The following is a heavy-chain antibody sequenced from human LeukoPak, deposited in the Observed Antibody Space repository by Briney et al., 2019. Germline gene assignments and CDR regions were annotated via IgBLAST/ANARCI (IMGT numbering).Heavy chain of an antibody. CDR1: GFTFDERW. V-gene: IGHV3-7*01. CDR3: ARDTYGSGNEVAFDI. J-gene: IGHJ3*02. D-gene: IGHD3-10*01. Sequence: PGGSLRLVCEASGFTFDERWMTWVRHISGKGLEWVANIKPDASQQFYADSVKGRFIISRDNPKMSLHLQMDSLRAEDTAVYYCARDTYGSGNEVAFDIWGQGTMVTVSP. CDR2: IKPDASQQ.